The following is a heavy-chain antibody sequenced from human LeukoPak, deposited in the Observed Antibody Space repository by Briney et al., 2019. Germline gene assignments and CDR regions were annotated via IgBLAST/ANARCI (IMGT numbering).Heavy chain of an antibody. D-gene: IGHD5-24*01. Sequence: SETLSLTCTVSGGSISSSSYYWGWIRQPPGKGLEWIGSIYYSGSTYYNPSLKSRVTISVDTSKNQFSLKLSSVTAADTAVYYCARSLNKRWLQPTPLNYWGQGTLVTVSS. CDR2: IYYSGST. CDR3: ARSLNKRWLQPTPLNY. CDR1: GGSISSSSYY. J-gene: IGHJ4*02. V-gene: IGHV4-39*07.